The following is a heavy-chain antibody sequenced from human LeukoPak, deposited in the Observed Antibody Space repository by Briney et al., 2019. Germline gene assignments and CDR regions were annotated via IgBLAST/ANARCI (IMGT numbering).Heavy chain of an antibody. Sequence: GGSLRLSCAASGFIFSSYAMSWVRQAPGKGLEWVSGISGSGDSTYYADSVKGRFTISRDNSKNTLYLQMSSLRAEDTAVYYCAREELGSSLGFDPWGQGTLVTVSS. CDR1: GFIFSSYA. V-gene: IGHV3-23*01. J-gene: IGHJ5*02. CDR3: AREELGSSLGFDP. D-gene: IGHD3-16*01. CDR2: ISGSGDST.